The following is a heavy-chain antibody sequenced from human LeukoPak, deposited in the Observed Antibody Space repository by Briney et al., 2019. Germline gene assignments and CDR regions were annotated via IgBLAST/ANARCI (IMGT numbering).Heavy chain of an antibody. D-gene: IGHD2-15*01. V-gene: IGHV1-18*01. CDR2: ISAYNGNT. CDR3: ARGYCSGGSCYADY. J-gene: IGHJ4*02. CDR1: GYTFTSYG. Sequence: AASVTVSCKASGYTFTSYGISWVRQAPGQGLEWMGWISAYNGNTNYAQKLQGRVTMTTDTSTSTAYMELRSLRSDDTAVYYCARGYCSGGSCYADYWGQGTLVTVSS.